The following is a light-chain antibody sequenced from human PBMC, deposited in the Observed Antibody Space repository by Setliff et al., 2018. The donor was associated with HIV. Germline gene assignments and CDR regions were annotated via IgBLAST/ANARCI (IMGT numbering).Light chain of an antibody. Sequence: QSALAQPPSASGSPGQSVTISCTGTSSDVGAYNYVSWYQHHPGKAPKLMIYEVNKRPSGVPDRFSGSKPGNTASLTVSGLQAEDEADYYCCSYAGSAYVFGTGTKVTVL. CDR1: SSDVGAYNY. CDR3: CSYAGSAYV. J-gene: IGLJ1*01. V-gene: IGLV2-8*01. CDR2: EVN.